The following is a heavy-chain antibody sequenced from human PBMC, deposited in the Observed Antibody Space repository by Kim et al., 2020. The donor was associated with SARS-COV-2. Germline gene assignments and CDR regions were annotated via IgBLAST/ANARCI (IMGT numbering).Heavy chain of an antibody. Sequence: GESLKISCKGSGYSFTSYWIGWVRQMPGKGLEWMGIIYPGDSDTRYSPSFQGQVTISADKSISTAYLQWSSLKASDTAMYYCASSSSLDNDYYYYGMDVWGQGTTVTVSS. CDR3: ASSSSLDNDYYYYGMDV. V-gene: IGHV5-51*01. CDR1: GYSFTSYW. CDR2: IYPGDSDT. D-gene: IGHD6-6*01. J-gene: IGHJ6*02.